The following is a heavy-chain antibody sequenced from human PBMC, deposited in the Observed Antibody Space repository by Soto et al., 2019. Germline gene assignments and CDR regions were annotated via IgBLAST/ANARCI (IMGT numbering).Heavy chain of an antibody. J-gene: IGHJ5*02. CDR3: AKLPWADYGGIFDP. CDR1: GGSISNYY. D-gene: IGHD4-17*01. V-gene: IGHV4-59*01. CDR2: IYYSGIT. Sequence: QVQVQESGPGLVKPSETLSLTCTVSGGSISNYYWTCIRQPPGKGLEWIGYIYYSGITNYNRSLKSRVTISVYTSKNQFSLKLRSVTAAYTDVYYCAKLPWADYGGIFDPWGQGTLVTVSS.